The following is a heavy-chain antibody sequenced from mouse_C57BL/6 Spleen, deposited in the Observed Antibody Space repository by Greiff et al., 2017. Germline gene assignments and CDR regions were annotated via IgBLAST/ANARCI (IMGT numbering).Heavy chain of an antibody. D-gene: IGHD2-1*01. V-gene: IGHV14-3*01. CDR1: GFNIINTY. Sequence: VQLKQSVAELVRPGASVKLSCTASGFNIINTYMHWVKQRPEQGLEWIGRIDPANGNTKYAPTFQGKATITADNSSNPASLHLISLTSMGTAIYYWSRVVDGKYNFDFWGQGTTRTVSS. CDR2: IDPANGNT. CDR3: SRVVDGKYNFDF. J-gene: IGHJ2*01.